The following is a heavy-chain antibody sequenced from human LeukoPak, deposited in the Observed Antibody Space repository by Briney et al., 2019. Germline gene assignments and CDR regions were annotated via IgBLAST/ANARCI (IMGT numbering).Heavy chain of an antibody. D-gene: IGHD4-17*01. CDR2: ISSSSSYI. CDR3: ARDPGYGDYVRLWYFDL. Sequence: GGSLRLSCAASGFTFSSYSMNWVRQAPGKGLEWVSSISSSSSYIYYADSVKGRFTISRDNAKNSLYLQMNSLRAEDTAVYYCARDPGYGDYVRLWYFDLWGRGTLVTVSS. J-gene: IGHJ2*01. V-gene: IGHV3-21*01. CDR1: GFTFSSYS.